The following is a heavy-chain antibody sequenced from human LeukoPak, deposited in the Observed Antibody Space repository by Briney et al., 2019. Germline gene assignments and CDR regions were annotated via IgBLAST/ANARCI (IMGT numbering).Heavy chain of an antibody. V-gene: IGHV3-21*01. D-gene: IGHD5-24*01. CDR1: GFTFSDYY. CDR3: ARVGEKAFHLWPEIDY. CDR2: ISTSSSYI. Sequence: KAGGSLRLSCAASGFTFSDYYMSWVRQAPGKGLEWVSSISTSSSYIYYADSVKGRFTISRDNAKNSLYLQMSSLRAEDTAVYYCARVGEKAFHLWPEIDYWGQGTLVTVS. J-gene: IGHJ4*02.